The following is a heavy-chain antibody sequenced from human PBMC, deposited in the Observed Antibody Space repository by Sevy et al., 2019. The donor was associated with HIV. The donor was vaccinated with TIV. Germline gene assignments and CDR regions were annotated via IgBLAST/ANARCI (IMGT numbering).Heavy chain of an antibody. CDR3: TTEGLYCSGGSCYSEGFDY. V-gene: IGHV3-15*01. D-gene: IGHD2-15*01. CDR1: GFTLSNAW. Sequence: GGSLRLSCAASGFTLSNAWMSWVRQAPGKGLEWVGRIKSKTDGGTTDDADYAAPVKGRFTISTNDSQNTLYLQMNSLKTEDTAVYYCTTEGLYCSGGSCYSEGFDYWGQGTLVTVSS. J-gene: IGHJ4*02. CDR2: IKSKTDGGTTDDA.